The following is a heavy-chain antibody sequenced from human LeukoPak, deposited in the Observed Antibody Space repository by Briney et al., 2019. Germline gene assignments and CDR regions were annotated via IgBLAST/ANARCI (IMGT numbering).Heavy chain of an antibody. Sequence: GGSLRPSCAASGFTFSSYAMSWVRQAPGKGLEWVSAISGSGGSTYYADSVKGRFTISRDNSKNTLYLQMNSLRAEDTAVYYCAKDQGQQWLALFDYWGQGTLVTVSS. V-gene: IGHV3-23*01. D-gene: IGHD6-19*01. CDR2: ISGSGGST. J-gene: IGHJ4*02. CDR1: GFTFSSYA. CDR3: AKDQGQQWLALFDY.